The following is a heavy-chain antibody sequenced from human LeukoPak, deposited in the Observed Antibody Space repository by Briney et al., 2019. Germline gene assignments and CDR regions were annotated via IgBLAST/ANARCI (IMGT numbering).Heavy chain of an antibody. Sequence: GASVKVSCKASGGTFSSYAISWVRQAPGQGLEWMGGIIPIFGTANYAQKFQGRVTITADESTSTAYMELSSLRSEDTAVYYCASLRYCSSTSCQGYYYYMDVWGKGTTVTISS. D-gene: IGHD2-2*01. CDR3: ASLRYCSSTSCQGYYYYMDV. CDR2: IIPIFGTA. V-gene: IGHV1-69*13. J-gene: IGHJ6*03. CDR1: GGTFSSYA.